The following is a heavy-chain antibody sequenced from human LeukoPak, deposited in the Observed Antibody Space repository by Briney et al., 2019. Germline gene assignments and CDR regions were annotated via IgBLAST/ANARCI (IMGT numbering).Heavy chain of an antibody. CDR1: GSTFSSFG. CDR2: IRHDGSNK. V-gene: IGHV3-30*02. Sequence: PGGSLRLSCAASGSTFSSFGIHWVRQAPDKGLEWVAFIRHDGSNKHYADSVKGRFTISRDDSKNTLYLQMNTLRAEDTAVYYCSKEGAYYFDNWGQGTLVTVSS. CDR3: SKEGAYYFDN. J-gene: IGHJ4*02.